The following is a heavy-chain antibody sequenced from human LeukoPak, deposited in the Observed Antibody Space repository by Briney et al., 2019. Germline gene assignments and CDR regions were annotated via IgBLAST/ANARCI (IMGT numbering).Heavy chain of an antibody. J-gene: IGHJ6*03. D-gene: IGHD5-12*01. V-gene: IGHV4-34*01. CDR2: VNHSGST. CDR1: GGSFSGYY. Sequence: SETLSLTCAVYGGSFSGYYWSWTRQPPGKGLEWIGEVNHSGSTNYNPSLKSRVTISVDTSKNQFSLKLSSVTAADTAVYYCARRTYSGYYYYYYYMDVWGKGTTVTISS. CDR3: ARRTYSGYYYYYYYMDV.